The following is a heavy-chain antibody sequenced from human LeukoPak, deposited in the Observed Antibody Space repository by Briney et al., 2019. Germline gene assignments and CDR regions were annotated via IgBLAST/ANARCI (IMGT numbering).Heavy chain of an antibody. V-gene: IGHV4-38-2*02. D-gene: IGHD1-1*01. CDR1: GYSISSGYY. J-gene: IGHJ4*02. CDR2: IYTSGST. CDR3: ARVFRRSIQLWPGPFDF. Sequence: SETLSLTCSVSGYSISSGYYWGWIRQPPGKGLEWIGRIYTSGSTNYNPSLKSRVTMSVDTSKNQFSLKMSSVTAADTAVYYCARVFRRSIQLWPGPFDFWGQGTLVTVSS.